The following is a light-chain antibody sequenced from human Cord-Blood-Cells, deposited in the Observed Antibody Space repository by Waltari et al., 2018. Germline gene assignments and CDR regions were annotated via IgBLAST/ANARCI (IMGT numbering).Light chain of an antibody. V-gene: IGLV2-8*01. CDR2: EVS. CDR1: SSHVGGYNY. Sequence: QSALTQPPSASGSPAHSVTLSCTGTSSHVGGYNYVHCYQQHPGKAPKLMSYEVSKRPSGVPDRFSGSKSGNTASLTVSGLQAEDEADYYCSSYAGSNNFVVFGGGTKLTVL. CDR3: SSYAGSNNFVV. J-gene: IGLJ2*01.